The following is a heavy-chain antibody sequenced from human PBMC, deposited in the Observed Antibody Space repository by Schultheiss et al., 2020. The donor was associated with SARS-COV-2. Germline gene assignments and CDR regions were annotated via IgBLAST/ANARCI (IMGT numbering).Heavy chain of an antibody. CDR3: ARGPLAGDAYDI. D-gene: IGHD3-22*01. Sequence: GGSLRLSCAASGFTFSDYYMSWIRQAPGKGLEWVSAISGSGGSTYYADSVKGRFTISRDNSKNTLYLQMNSLRAEDTAVYYCARGPLAGDAYDIWGQGTLVTVSS. J-gene: IGHJ4*02. V-gene: IGHV3-23*01. CDR2: ISGSGGST. CDR1: GFTFSDYY.